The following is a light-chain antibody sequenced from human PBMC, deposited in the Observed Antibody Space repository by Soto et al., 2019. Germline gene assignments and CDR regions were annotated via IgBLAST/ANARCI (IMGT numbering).Light chain of an antibody. J-gene: IGLJ1*01. CDR2: EVS. Sequence: QSVLTQSPSASGSPGQSVTISCTGTSSDVGGYNYVSWYQQHPGKAPNVMIYEVSKRPSGVPDRFSGSKSGNTASLTVSGLQAEDEADYYCSSYAGSNNLGVFGTGTKVTVL. V-gene: IGLV2-8*01. CDR3: SSYAGSNNLGV. CDR1: SSDVGGYNY.